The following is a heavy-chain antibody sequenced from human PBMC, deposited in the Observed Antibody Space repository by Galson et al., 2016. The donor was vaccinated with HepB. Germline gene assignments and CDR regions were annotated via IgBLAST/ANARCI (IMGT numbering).Heavy chain of an antibody. Sequence: VRQMPGKGLEWLGRIDPSDSYTNYSPSFQGHVTISVDESISTAYLQWSSLKAADSSMYFCARLNGDQSGYYYHYVDVWGKGTTVTVSS. CDR2: IDPSDSYT. CDR3: ARLNGDQSGYYYHYVDV. V-gene: IGHV5-10-1*01. D-gene: IGHD4-17*01. J-gene: IGHJ6*03.